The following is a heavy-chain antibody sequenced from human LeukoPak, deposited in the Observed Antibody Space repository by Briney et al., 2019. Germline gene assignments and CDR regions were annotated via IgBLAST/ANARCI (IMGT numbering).Heavy chain of an antibody. V-gene: IGHV3-64*04. J-gene: IGHJ4*02. CDR2: ISRYGDTT. Sequence: GGSLRLSCAASGFTFSNNAMHWVRQAPGKGLEYVSGISRYGDTTYYADSVKGRFTISRDNAKNSLYLQMNSLRAEDTAVYYCARYGSGPYYFDYWGQGTLVTVSS. CDR3: ARYGSGPYYFDY. CDR1: GFTFSNNA. D-gene: IGHD3-10*01.